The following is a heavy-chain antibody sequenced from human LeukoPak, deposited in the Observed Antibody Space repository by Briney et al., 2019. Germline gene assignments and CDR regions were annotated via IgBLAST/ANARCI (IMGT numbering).Heavy chain of an antibody. CDR1: GGSFSSYY. Sequence: SETLSLTCAVYGGSFSSYYWSWIRQPPGKGLEWIGYVYYSGSTNYNPSLKSRVTISVDTSKNHFSLKLSSVTAADTAVYSCARSIIGTRSKFDYWGQGTLVTVSP. J-gene: IGHJ4*02. CDR3: ARSIIGTRSKFDY. CDR2: VYYSGST. V-gene: IGHV4-59*08. D-gene: IGHD1/OR15-1a*01.